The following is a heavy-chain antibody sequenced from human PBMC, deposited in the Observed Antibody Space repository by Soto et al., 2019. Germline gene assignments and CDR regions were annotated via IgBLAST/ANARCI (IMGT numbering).Heavy chain of an antibody. J-gene: IGHJ4*02. V-gene: IGHV3-48*02. D-gene: IGHD5-12*01. CDR3: ARDGGYSGYDIDH. Sequence: EVQLVESGGGLVQPGGSLRLSCAASGFTLSSYSMNWVRQAPGKGLDWVSYISRASSAIYYADSVKGRFTISSDNANNSLFLQMNSLRDEDTAAYYCARDGGYSGYDIDHWGQGTLVTVSS. CDR1: GFTLSSYS. CDR2: ISRASSAI.